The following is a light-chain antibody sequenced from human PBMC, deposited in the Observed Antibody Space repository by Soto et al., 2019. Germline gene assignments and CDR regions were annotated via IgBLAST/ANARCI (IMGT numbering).Light chain of an antibody. CDR3: AAWDDSLNGVV. V-gene: IGLV1-44*01. CDR1: GSNIGSDT. CDR2: SIN. Sequence: QAVVTQPPSASGTPGQRVTIYCSGSGSNIGSDTVNWYQQLPGTALKLLIYSINQRPSGVPDRFSGSKSGTSASLAISGLQSDDEADYYCAAWDDSLNGVVFGGGTKLTVL. J-gene: IGLJ2*01.